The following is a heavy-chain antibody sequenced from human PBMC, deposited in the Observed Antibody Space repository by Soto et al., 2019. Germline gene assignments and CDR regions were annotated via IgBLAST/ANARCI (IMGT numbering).Heavy chain of an antibody. J-gene: IGHJ6*02. V-gene: IGHV3-23*01. D-gene: IGHD6-19*01. CDR2: ISGSGGST. Sequence: EVQLLESGGGLVQPGGSLRLSCAASGFTFSSYAMSWVRQAPGKGLEWVSAISGSGGSTYYADSVKGRFTISRDNSKNTLYRPLNSLRAEDTAVYYGAREVAGYYYCYGMDVWGQGTTVTVSS. CDR1: GFTFSSYA. CDR3: AREVAGYYYCYGMDV.